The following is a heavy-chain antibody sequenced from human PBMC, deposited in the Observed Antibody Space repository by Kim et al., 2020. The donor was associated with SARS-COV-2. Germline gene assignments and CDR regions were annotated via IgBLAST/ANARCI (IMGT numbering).Heavy chain of an antibody. CDR1: GFTFSNYA. CDR3: AKDRGGTIGAVGTNWYFDL. J-gene: IGHJ2*01. V-gene: IGHV3-23*01. Sequence: GGSLRLSCAASGFTFSNYALNWVRQAPGKGLEWVSGISNTGGSTYYADSVKGRFTISRDNSKNTLYLQMNSLRAEDTAVYYCAKDRGGTIGAVGTNWYFDLWGRGTLVTVSS. D-gene: IGHD6-13*01. CDR2: ISNTGGST.